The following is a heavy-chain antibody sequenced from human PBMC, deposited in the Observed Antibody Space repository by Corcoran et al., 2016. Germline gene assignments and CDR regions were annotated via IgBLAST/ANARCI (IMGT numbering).Heavy chain of an antibody. D-gene: IGHD2-2*02. CDR3: ARAGYCSSTSCYTPLDY. Sequence: QVQLVQSGAEVKKPGASVKVSCKASGYTFTSYGISWVRQAPGQGLEWMGWISAYNGNTNYAQKLQGRSTMPTDTATSTAYMELRSLRADDTAVDYCARAGYCSSTSCYTPLDYWGQGTLVTGSS. V-gene: IGHV1-18*01. J-gene: IGHJ4*02. CDR1: GYTFTSYG. CDR2: ISAYNGNT.